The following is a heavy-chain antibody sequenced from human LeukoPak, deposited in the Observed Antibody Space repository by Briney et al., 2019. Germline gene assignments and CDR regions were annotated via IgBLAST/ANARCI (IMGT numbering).Heavy chain of an antibody. Sequence: GGSLRLSCAASGFTFSSYSMNWVRQAPGKGLEWVSSISSSSSYIYYADSVKGRFTISRDNAKNSLYLQMNSLRAEDTAVYYCAKDIRAVADPYDYWGQGTLVTVSS. CDR2: ISSSSSYI. J-gene: IGHJ4*02. CDR1: GFTFSSYS. CDR3: AKDIRAVADPYDY. D-gene: IGHD6-19*01. V-gene: IGHV3-21*04.